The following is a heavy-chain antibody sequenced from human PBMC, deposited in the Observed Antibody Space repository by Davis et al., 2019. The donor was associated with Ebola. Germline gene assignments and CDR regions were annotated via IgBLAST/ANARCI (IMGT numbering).Heavy chain of an antibody. J-gene: IGHJ4*02. CDR2: INHSGST. D-gene: IGHD6-19*01. CDR3: ARREVGGIAVFDY. CDR1: GGSFSGYY. Sequence: MPSETLSLTCAVYGGSFSGYYWSWTRQPPGKGLEWIGEINHSGSTNYNPSLKSRVTISVDTSKNQFSLKLSSVTAADTAVYYCARREVGGIAVFDYWGQGTLVTVSS. V-gene: IGHV4-34*01.